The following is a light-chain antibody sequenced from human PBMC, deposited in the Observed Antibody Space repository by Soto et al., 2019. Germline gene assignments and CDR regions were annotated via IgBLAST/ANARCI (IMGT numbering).Light chain of an antibody. V-gene: IGKV3-11*01. J-gene: IGKJ1*01. CDR3: QQRT. CDR1: QSVSSY. CDR2: DAS. Sequence: EIVLTQSPATLSLSPGERATLSCRAGQSVSSYLAWYQQKPGQAPRLLIYDASNRATGIPARFSGSGSGTDFTLTISSLEPEDFAVYYCQQRTFGQGTKVDIK.